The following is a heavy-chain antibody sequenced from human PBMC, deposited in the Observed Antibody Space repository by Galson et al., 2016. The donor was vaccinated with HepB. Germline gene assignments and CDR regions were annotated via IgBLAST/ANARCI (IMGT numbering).Heavy chain of an antibody. D-gene: IGHD3-10*01. CDR3: TKDIGTYYFGSGSHGIDY. Sequence: SLRLSCAASGFTFDNYAMHWVRQAPGKGLEWVSGISWNSNYIGYVDSVKGRFTISRDNAKNSLSLQMNSLRVEDTALYYCTKDIGTYYFGSGSHGIDYWGQGTLVTVSS. CDR2: ISWNSNYI. V-gene: IGHV3-9*01. J-gene: IGHJ4*02. CDR1: GFTFDNYA.